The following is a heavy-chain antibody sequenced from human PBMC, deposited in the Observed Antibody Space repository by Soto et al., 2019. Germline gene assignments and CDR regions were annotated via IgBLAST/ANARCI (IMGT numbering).Heavy chain of an antibody. Sequence: PSETLSLTCTVSGGSISSSSYYWGWIRQPPGKGLEWIGSIYYSGSTYYNPSLKSRVTISVDTSKNQFSLKLSSVTAADTAVYYCEGEQLVSPVESPAFDIWGQGTMVTVSS. CDR3: EGEQLVSPVESPAFDI. CDR2: IYYSGST. V-gene: IGHV4-39*01. J-gene: IGHJ3*02. D-gene: IGHD6-6*01. CDR1: GGSISSSSYY.